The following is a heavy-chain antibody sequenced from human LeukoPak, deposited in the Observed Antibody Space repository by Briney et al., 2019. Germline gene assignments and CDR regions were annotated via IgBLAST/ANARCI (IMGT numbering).Heavy chain of an antibody. CDR2: IYPGDSDT. CDR3: ASPRSYCSSTSCPGIDAFDI. CDR1: GYSFTSYW. V-gene: IGHV5-51*01. Sequence: PGESLKISCKGSGYSFTSYWIGWVRQMPGKGLEWMGIIYPGDSDTRYSPSFQGQVTISADKSISTAYLQWSSLKASDTAMYYCASPRSYCSSTSCPGIDAFDIWGQGTMVTVSS. D-gene: IGHD2-2*01. J-gene: IGHJ3*02.